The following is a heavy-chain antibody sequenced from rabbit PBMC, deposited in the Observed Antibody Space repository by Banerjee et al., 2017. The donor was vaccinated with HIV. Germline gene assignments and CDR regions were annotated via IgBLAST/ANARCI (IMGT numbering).Heavy chain of an antibody. CDR1: GFSFSSSYW. Sequence: EESGGDLVKPEGSLTLTCTASGFSFSSSYWICWVRQAPGKGLEWIACIYAGSSGRTHYASWVNGRFTISKTSSTTVTLQMTSLTAADTATYFCARSYADYGYPYYFNLWGPGTLVTDS. J-gene: IGHJ4*01. V-gene: IGHV1S45*01. CDR2: IYAGSSGRT. D-gene: IGHD6-1*01. CDR3: ARSYADYGYPYYFNL.